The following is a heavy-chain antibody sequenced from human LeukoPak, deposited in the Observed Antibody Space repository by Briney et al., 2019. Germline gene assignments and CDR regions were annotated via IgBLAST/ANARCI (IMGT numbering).Heavy chain of an antibody. D-gene: IGHD7-27*01. Sequence: GGSLRLSCAASGSYWMHWVRQAPGKGLEWVAVISYDGSNKYYADSVKGRFTISRDNSKNTLYLQMNSLRAEDTAVYYCARDNWGPFDYWGQGTLVTVSS. CDR3: ARDNWGPFDY. CDR2: ISYDGSNK. CDR1: GSYW. V-gene: IGHV3-30-3*01. J-gene: IGHJ4*02.